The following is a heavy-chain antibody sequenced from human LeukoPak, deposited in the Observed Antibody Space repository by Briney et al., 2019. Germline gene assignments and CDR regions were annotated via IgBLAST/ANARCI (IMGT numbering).Heavy chain of an antibody. V-gene: IGHV4-59*01. CDR1: GGSINSYY. Sequence: SETLSLTCTVSGGSINSYYGSWIRQPPGKGLEWIGYIYYSGSTNYNPSLKSRVTISVDTSKNQFTLKLSSVTAADTAVYYCARGRYGWLPFDYWGQGTLVTVSS. CDR2: IYYSGST. J-gene: IGHJ4*02. D-gene: IGHD3-16*01. CDR3: ARGRYGWLPFDY.